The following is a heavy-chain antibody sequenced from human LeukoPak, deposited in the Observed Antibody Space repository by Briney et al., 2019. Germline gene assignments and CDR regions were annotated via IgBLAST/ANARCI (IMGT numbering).Heavy chain of an antibody. CDR3: ARHVGSGSLFDI. V-gene: IGHV4-39*01. D-gene: IGHD3-10*01. Sequence: SETLSLTCTVSGDSISSSSYYWGWIRQPPGKGLEWIGSVFYTGSAHCNPSLKSRVTISVDTSKNQFSLRLSSVTAADTAVYYCARHVGSGSLFDIWGQGTLVTVSS. CDR2: VFYTGSA. CDR1: GDSISSSSYY. J-gene: IGHJ3*02.